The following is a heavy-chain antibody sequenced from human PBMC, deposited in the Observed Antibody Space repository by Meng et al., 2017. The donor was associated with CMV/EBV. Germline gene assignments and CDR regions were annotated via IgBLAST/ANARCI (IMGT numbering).Heavy chain of an antibody. J-gene: IGHJ4*02. CDR2: ISYDGSNI. V-gene: IGHV3-30-3*01. CDR1: GFSFRTYA. CDR3: AREQQQVVDY. Sequence: GGSLRLSCAASGFSFRTYAMHWVRQAPGEGLEWVAVISYDGSNIYHADPVKGRFTISRDNSKNTLYLQMNGLRPEDTAIYYCAREQQQVVDYWDQGTLVTVSS. D-gene: IGHD6-13*01.